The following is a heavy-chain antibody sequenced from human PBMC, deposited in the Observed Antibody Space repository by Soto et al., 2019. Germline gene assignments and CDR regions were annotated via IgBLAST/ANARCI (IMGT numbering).Heavy chain of an antibody. D-gene: IGHD3-10*01. Sequence: QVTLKESGPVLVKPTETLTLTCTVSGFSLSNARMGVSWIRQPPGKALEWLAHIFSNDEKSYSTPLKSRLTISKDTTKSQVVLTMTNMDPVDTATYYSARIRGYYGSGAYYYYGMDVWGQGTTVTVSS. J-gene: IGHJ6*02. CDR3: ARIRGYYGSGAYYYYGMDV. CDR2: IFSNDEK. CDR1: GFSLSNARMG. V-gene: IGHV2-26*01.